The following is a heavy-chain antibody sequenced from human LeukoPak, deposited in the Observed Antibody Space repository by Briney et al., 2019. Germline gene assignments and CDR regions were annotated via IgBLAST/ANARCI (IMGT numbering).Heavy chain of an antibody. Sequence: GGSLRLSXAASGLTVSSNYMSWVRQAPGKGLEWVSVIYRGGSTYYADSVKSRFTISRDNSKNTLYLQMNSLRAEDTAVYYCAREDEYQLLSDYYYYMDVWGKGTTVTVSS. CDR2: IYRGGST. CDR1: GLTVSSNY. V-gene: IGHV3-66*02. J-gene: IGHJ6*03. CDR3: AREDEYQLLSDYYYYMDV. D-gene: IGHD2-2*01.